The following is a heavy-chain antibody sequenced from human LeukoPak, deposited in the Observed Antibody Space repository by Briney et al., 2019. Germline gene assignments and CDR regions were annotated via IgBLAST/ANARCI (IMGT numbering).Heavy chain of an antibody. D-gene: IGHD5-18*01. CDR1: GFTFSSYG. CDR3: ATFRGYSYGYEENY. V-gene: IGHV3-30*03. CDR2: ISYDGRNK. Sequence: PGRSLRLSCAASGFTFSSYGMHWVRQAPGKGLEWVAVISYDGRNKYYADSVKGRFTISRDNSKNTLYLQMNSLRAEDTAVYYCATFRGYSYGYEENYWGQGTLVTVSS. J-gene: IGHJ4*02.